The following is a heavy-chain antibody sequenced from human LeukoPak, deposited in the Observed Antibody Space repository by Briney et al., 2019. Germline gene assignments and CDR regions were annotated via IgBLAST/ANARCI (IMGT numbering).Heavy chain of an antibody. CDR1: GFTFSNYG. J-gene: IGHJ6*02. Sequence: PGGSLRLSCAASGFTFSNYGLSWVRQAPGKGLEWVSAISGGGSATYYADSVKGRFTISRDNSKNTLSLQMNTLRADDTAVYYCAGGAGVYSYGMDVWGQGTSVTVSS. V-gene: IGHV3-23*01. CDR2: ISGGGSAT. CDR3: AGGAGVYSYGMDV.